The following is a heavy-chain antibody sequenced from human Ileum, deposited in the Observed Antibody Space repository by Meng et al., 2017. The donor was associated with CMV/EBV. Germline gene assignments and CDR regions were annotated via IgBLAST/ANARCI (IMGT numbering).Heavy chain of an antibody. Sequence: GGSLRLSCAASGFTFDDYTMHWVRQAPGKGLEWVANINQDGSEKYYVDSVKGRFTISRDNAENSLYLQMNSLRAEDTAFYYCAREEIDPLYSNYIYWGQGTLVTVSS. CDR1: GFTFDDYT. V-gene: IGHV3-7*01. D-gene: IGHD4-11*01. J-gene: IGHJ4*02. CDR2: INQDGSEK. CDR3: AREEIDPLYSNYIY.